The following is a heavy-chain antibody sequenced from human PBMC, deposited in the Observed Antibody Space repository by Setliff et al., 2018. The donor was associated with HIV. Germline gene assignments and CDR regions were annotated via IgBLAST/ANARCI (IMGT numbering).Heavy chain of an antibody. CDR3: ATRAVAGLPYYFDY. D-gene: IGHD6-19*01. CDR1: GFTFSNYA. CDR2: LSGSGDST. Sequence: SLRLSCAASGFTFSNYAMSWVRQAPGKGLEWVSELSGSGDSTYYADSVKGRFTISRDNSKNTLYLQMNSLRAEDTAIYYCATRAVAGLPYYFDYWGPGTLVTVSS. J-gene: IGHJ4*02. V-gene: IGHV3-23*01.